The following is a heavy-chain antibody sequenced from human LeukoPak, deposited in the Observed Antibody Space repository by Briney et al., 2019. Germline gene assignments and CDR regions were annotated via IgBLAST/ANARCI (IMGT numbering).Heavy chain of an antibody. J-gene: IGHJ4*02. CDR3: AREVAAAGTPMSG. Sequence: ASVKVSCKASGYTFTSYDINWARQATGRGLEWMGWMNPNSGNTGYAQKFQGRVTMTRNTSISTAYMELSSLRSEDTAVYYCAREVAAAGTPMSGWGQGTLVTASS. V-gene: IGHV1-8*01. CDR1: GYTFTSYD. D-gene: IGHD6-13*01. CDR2: MNPNSGNT.